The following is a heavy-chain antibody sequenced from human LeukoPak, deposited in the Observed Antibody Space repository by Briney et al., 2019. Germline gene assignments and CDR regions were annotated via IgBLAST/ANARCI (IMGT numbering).Heavy chain of an antibody. CDR1: GFTFSSYG. CDR2: IRYDGTNK. D-gene: IGHD3-22*01. Sequence: QSGGSLRLSCAASGFTFSSYGMHWVRQAPGKGLEWVTFIRYDGTNKYYADSVKGRFTISRDNSKNTLYLQMNSLRAEDTAVYYCAPGGGGYDSSGYYPTPPSWGQGTLVTVSS. J-gene: IGHJ5*02. CDR3: APGGGGYDSSGYYPTPPS. V-gene: IGHV3-30*02.